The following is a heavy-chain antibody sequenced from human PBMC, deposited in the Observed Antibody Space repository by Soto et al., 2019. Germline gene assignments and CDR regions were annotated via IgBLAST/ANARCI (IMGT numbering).Heavy chain of an antibody. V-gene: IGHV1-69*13. CDR2: IIPTFGRT. Sequence: SVKVSCKASGDTFSSYAISWVRQAPGKGLEWMGKIIPTFGRTNYAQKFQGRLSISADESTSTAYMELGSLRSEDTAVYYCACDSVVVPAAIRGFFGRYYYGMDVWGQGTTVTVSS. CDR3: ACDSVVVPAAIRGFFGRYYYGMDV. J-gene: IGHJ6*02. CDR1: GDTFSSYA. D-gene: IGHD2-2*02.